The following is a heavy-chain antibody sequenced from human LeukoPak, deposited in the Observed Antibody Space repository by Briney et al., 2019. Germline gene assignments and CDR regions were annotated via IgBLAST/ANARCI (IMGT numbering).Heavy chain of an antibody. CDR2: INGDGSST. CDR1: GFTLSSYW. V-gene: IGHV3-74*03. J-gene: IGHJ4*02. Sequence: GGSLRLSCAASGFTLSSYWIHWVRQAPGKGLIWVSRINGDGSSTAYADSVKGRFTISRDNAKNTLYLQMNSLRAEDTAVYYCGRGGFYASGLVDYWGQGTLVTVSS. D-gene: IGHD2/OR15-2a*01. CDR3: GRGGFYASGLVDY.